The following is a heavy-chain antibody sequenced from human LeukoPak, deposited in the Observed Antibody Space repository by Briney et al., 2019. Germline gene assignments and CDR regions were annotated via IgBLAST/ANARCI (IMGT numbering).Heavy chain of an antibody. V-gene: IGHV4-4*07. CDR1: GGPIRNSY. J-gene: IGHJ3*02. CDR3: ARIFDRDI. CDR2: IHGTLGST. D-gene: IGHD3-3*01. Sequence: SETLSLTCTVSGGPIRNSYWSWVRHSAGTGMQWIGRIHGTLGSTNHNPSLKGRVVMSLDTSSNQFSLRLSAMSAADTATYYCARIFDRDIWGQGTMVTVSP.